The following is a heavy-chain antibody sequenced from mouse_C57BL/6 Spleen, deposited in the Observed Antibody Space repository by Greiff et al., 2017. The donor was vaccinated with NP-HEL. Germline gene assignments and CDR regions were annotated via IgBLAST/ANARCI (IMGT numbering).Heavy chain of an antibody. CDR3: ASPRYGSSYDYAMDY. J-gene: IGHJ4*01. CDR1: GFTFTDYY. V-gene: IGHV1-36*01. D-gene: IGHD1-1*01. Sequence: VQLKESGPVLVKPGPSVKISCKASGFTFTDYYMHWVKQSHGKSLEWIGLVYPYNGGTSYNQKFKGKATLTVDTSSSTAYMELNSLTSEDSAVYYCASPRYGSSYDYAMDYWGQGTSVTVSS. CDR2: VYPYNGGT.